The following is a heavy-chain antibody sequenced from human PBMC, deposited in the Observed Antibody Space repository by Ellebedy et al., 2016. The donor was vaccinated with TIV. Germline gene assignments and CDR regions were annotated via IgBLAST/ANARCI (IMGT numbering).Heavy chain of an antibody. CDR2: IYPGDSDT. CDR1: GYSFTRYW. V-gene: IGHV5-51*01. CDR3: ARSIDDYFDY. D-gene: IGHD6-6*01. J-gene: IGHJ4*02. Sequence: GESLKISCKGSGYSFTRYWIGWVRPLPGKGLEWMGIIYPGDSDTRYSPSFQGQVTISADKSISTAYLQWSSLKASDTAMYYCARSIDDYFDYWGQGTLVTVSS.